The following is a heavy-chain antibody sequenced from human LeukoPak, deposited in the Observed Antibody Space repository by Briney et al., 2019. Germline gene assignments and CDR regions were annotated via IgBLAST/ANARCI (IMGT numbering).Heavy chain of an antibody. CDR3: TRDRRYPVLRYFDWLPRDAFDI. Sequence: PGRSLRLSCTASGFTFGDYAMSWVRQAPGKGLEWVGFIRSKAYGGTTEYAASVKGRFTISRDDSKSIAYLQMNSLKTEDTAVYYCTRDRRYPVLRYFDWLPRDAFDIWGQGKIVTVPS. J-gene: IGHJ3*02. CDR1: GFTFGDYA. CDR2: IRSKAYGGTT. V-gene: IGHV3-49*04. D-gene: IGHD3-9*01.